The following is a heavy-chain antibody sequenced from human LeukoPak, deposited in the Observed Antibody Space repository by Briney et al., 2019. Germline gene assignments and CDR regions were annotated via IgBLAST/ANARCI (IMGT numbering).Heavy chain of an antibody. D-gene: IGHD3-22*01. Sequence: GGSLRLSCAASGFTFSSYGMHWVRQAPGKGLEWVANIKQDGSEKYYVDSVKGRFTISRDNAKNSLYLQMNSLRAEDTAVYYCIGVIPHLGAFDIWGQGTMVTVSS. CDR3: IGVIPHLGAFDI. CDR1: GFTFSSYG. V-gene: IGHV3-7*03. CDR2: IKQDGSEK. J-gene: IGHJ3*02.